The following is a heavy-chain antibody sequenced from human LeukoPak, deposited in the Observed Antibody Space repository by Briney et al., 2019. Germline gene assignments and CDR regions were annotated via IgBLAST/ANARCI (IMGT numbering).Heavy chain of an antibody. Sequence: GASVKVSCKTSGYSFTGYYMHWVRQAPGQGLEWMGWINPSSGGTNYAQKFQGWVTMTRDTSISTAYMELSRLRSDDAAVYYCARDWDEGAFDIWGQGTMVTVSS. CDR3: ARDWDEGAFDI. CDR1: GYSFTGYY. CDR2: INPSSGGT. V-gene: IGHV1-2*04. D-gene: IGHD1-26*01. J-gene: IGHJ3*02.